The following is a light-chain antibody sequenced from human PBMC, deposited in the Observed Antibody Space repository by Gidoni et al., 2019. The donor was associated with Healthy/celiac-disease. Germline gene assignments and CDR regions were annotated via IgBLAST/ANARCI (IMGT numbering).Light chain of an antibody. CDR2: DAS. CDR1: QDISNY. V-gene: IGKV1-33*01. Sequence: DIQLPQSPSSLSASVGDRVTITCQASQDISNYLNWYQQKPGKATKLWIYDASNLETGVPSRYSGSGSGTDLTFTISSLQPEDIATYYCQQYDNRPPLTFGGGTKVEIK. CDR3: QQYDNRPPLT. J-gene: IGKJ4*01.